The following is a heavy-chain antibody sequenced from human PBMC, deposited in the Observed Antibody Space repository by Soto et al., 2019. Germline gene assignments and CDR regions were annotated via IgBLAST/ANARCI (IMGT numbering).Heavy chain of an antibody. CDR3: ARYCSGGSCYPQNWFDP. J-gene: IGHJ5*02. V-gene: IGHV1-18*01. CDR2: ISAYNGNT. Sequence: GASVKVSCKASGYTFTSYGISWVRQAPGQGLEWMGWISAYNGNTNYAQKLQGRVTMTTDTSTSTAYMELRSLRSDDTAVYYCARYCSGGSCYPQNWFDPWGQGTLVTVSS. CDR1: GYTFTSYG. D-gene: IGHD2-15*01.